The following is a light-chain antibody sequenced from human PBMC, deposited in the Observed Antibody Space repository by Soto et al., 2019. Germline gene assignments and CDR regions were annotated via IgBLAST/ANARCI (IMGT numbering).Light chain of an antibody. V-gene: IGKV1-39*01. J-gene: IGKJ4*01. Sequence: DIQMTQSPSSLSASVGDRVTITCRASQTSNSYLNWYQQKPGKAPKLLIYAASSLHSGVPSRFSGSGSGTDFTLTISSLQPEDFATYYCQHSYSTPLTFGGGTKVEIK. CDR1: QTSNSY. CDR2: AAS. CDR3: QHSYSTPLT.